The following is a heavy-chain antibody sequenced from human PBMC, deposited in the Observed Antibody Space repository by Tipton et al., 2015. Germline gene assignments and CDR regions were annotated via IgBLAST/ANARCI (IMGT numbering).Heavy chain of an antibody. CDR3: ARAYTDSGYYLRY. CDR2: ISSSSSYI. CDR1: GFTFSSYT. V-gene: IGHV3-21*01. J-gene: IGHJ4*02. Sequence: SLRLSCAASGFTFSSYTMNWVRQAPGKGLEWVSSISSSSSYIYYADSVKGRFTISRDNAKNSLYLQMNSLRAEDTAVYYCARAYTDSGYYLRYWGQGTLVTVSS. D-gene: IGHD3-22*01.